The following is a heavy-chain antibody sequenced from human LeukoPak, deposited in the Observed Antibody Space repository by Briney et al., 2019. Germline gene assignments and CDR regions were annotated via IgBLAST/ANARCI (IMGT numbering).Heavy chain of an antibody. J-gene: IGHJ3*02. CDR1: GFTFSSYA. V-gene: IGHV3-23*01. CDR2: ISGSGGST. D-gene: IGHD3-22*01. Sequence: GGSLRLSCAASGFTFSSYAMSWVRQAPGKGLEWVSAISGSGGSTYYADSVKGRFTISRDNSKNTLYLQMNSLRAEDTAVYYCARAHYYDSSGYAGGAFDIWGQGTMVTVSS. CDR3: ARAHYYDSSGYAGGAFDI.